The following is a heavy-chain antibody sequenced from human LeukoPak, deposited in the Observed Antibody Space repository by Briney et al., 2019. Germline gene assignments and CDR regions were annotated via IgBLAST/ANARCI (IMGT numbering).Heavy chain of an antibody. Sequence: ASVKVSCKASGGTFSSDAISWVRQTPGQGLEWMGGIIPIFGTANYAQKFQGRVTITADESTSTAYMELSSLRAEDTAVYYCASGYCSSTSCYRYYYYGMDVWGQGTTVTVSS. J-gene: IGHJ6*02. CDR3: ASGYCSSTSCYRYYYYGMDV. V-gene: IGHV1-69*13. CDR2: IIPIFGTA. D-gene: IGHD2-2*01. CDR1: GGTFSSDA.